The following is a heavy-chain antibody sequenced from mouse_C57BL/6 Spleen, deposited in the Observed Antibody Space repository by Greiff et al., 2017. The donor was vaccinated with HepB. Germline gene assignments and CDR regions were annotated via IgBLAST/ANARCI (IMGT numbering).Heavy chain of an antibody. Sequence: QVQLQQPGAELVKAGASVKMSCKASGYTFTSYWMHWVKQRLGQGLEWFAETNPTNGRTYYNEKFKSKATLTVEKSYSTAYMLLSGPTFEDSAVYYCARIKKIVATYFDYWGQGTTLTVSS. J-gene: IGHJ2*01. CDR1: GYTFTSYW. CDR2: TNPTNGRT. V-gene: IGHV1S81*02. D-gene: IGHD1-1*01. CDR3: ARIKKIVATYFDY.